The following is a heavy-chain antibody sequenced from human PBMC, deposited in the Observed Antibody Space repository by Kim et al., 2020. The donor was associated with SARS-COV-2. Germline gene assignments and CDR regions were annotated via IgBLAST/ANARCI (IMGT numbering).Heavy chain of an antibody. V-gene: IGHV1-18*01. J-gene: IGHJ4*02. Sequence: TNDAQKLQGRVTLTTDTSTSTAYMELRSLRSDDTAVYYCARVLQVGAFDYWGQGTLVTVSS. D-gene: IGHD1-26*01. CDR2: T. CDR3: ARVLQVGAFDY.